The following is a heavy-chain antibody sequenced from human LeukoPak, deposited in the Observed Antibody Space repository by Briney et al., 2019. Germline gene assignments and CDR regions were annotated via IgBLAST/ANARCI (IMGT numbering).Heavy chain of an antibody. CDR2: IYHSGST. D-gene: IGHD4-17*01. J-gene: IGHJ5*02. V-gene: IGHV4-38-2*01. CDR1: GYSISSGYY. CDR3: ARVDGDYFGWFDP. Sequence: SETLSLTCAVSGYSISSGYYWGWIRQPPGKGLEWIGSIYHSGSTYYNPSLKSRVTISVDTSKNQFSLKLSSVTAADTAVYYCARVDGDYFGWFDPWGQGTLVTVSS.